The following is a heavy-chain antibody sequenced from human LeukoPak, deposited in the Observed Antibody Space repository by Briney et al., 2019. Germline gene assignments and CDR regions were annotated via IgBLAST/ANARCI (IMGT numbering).Heavy chain of an antibody. Sequence: GASVRLSFKASGYTFTGDYMHWLRQAPGQGREWMAWINPNNGGTNYAQKFQGRVTVTSDTSINTVYMELSSLRSNDTAVYYCARDRVSGAADPWGQGTLVTVSS. CDR3: ARDRVSGAADP. J-gene: IGHJ5*02. D-gene: IGHD3-10*01. CDR2: INPNNGGT. V-gene: IGHV1-2*02. CDR1: GYTFTGDY.